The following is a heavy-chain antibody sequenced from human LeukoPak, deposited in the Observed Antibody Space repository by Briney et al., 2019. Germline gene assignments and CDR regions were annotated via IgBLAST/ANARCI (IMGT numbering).Heavy chain of an antibody. CDR2: IYPRDSNT. J-gene: IGHJ5*02. V-gene: IGHV5-51*01. D-gene: IGHD6-13*01. Sequence: HGESLKISCKGSGYGSGYSFTSHWIAWVRQMPGKGLEWMGSIYPRDSNTIYSPSFQGQVTISVDTSINTAYLQWISLKASDTAMYYCARHPIAAGGAYNWFDPWGQGTLVTVSS. CDR1: GYSFTSHW. CDR3: ARHPIAAGGAYNWFDP.